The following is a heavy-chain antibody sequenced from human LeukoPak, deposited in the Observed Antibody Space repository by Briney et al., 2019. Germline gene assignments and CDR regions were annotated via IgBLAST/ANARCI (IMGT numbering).Heavy chain of an antibody. CDR2: ISAYNGNT. J-gene: IGHJ5*02. CDR1: GYTFTSYG. V-gene: IGHV1-18*01. CDR3: ARGRSRQLVYNWFDP. Sequence: ASVKVSCKASGYTFTSYGISWVRQAPGQGLEWMGWISAYNGNTNYAQKLQGRVTMTTDTSTSTAYMELRSLRSDDTAVYYCARGRSRQLVYNWFDPWGQGTLVTVSS. D-gene: IGHD6-13*01.